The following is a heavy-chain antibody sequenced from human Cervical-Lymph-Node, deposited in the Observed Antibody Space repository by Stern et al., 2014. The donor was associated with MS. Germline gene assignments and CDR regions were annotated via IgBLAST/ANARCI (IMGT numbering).Heavy chain of an antibody. D-gene: IGHD3-16*01. CDR3: AKADDYAAGIDA. V-gene: IGHV3-9*01. CDR2: IGWNSEGR. Sequence: VQLVQSGGGMVQPGRSLRLSCEASGFKIDDFALHWVRQAPGTGLEWDSGIGWNSEGRGYADSVHGRFTISRDNAKSSLYLQMNSLTAEDTALYYCAKADDYAAGIDAWGQGTLVVVSS. CDR1: GFKIDDFA. J-gene: IGHJ5*02.